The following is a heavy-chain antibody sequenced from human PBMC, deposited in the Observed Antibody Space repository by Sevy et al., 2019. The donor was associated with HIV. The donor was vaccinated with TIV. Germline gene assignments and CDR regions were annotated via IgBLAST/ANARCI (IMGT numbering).Heavy chain of an antibody. J-gene: IGHJ4*02. Sequence: ASVKVSCKVFGYTLSELSMNWVRQTPGKGLEWMGSFDPEDGETIYAQKFQGRVAMTEDTSTDTAYMELRSLRSEDTAVFYCAITKDYYDNSGYPFDYWGQGTLVTVSS. D-gene: IGHD3-22*01. CDR2: FDPEDGET. CDR1: GYTLSELS. V-gene: IGHV1-24*01. CDR3: AITKDYYDNSGYPFDY.